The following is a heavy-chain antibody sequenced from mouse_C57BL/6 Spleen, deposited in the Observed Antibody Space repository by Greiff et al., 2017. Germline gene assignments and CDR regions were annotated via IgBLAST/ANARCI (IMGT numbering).Heavy chain of an antibody. CDR3: ARRAYYGSSPFDV. J-gene: IGHJ1*03. D-gene: IGHD1-1*01. Sequence: VQLQQPGAELVKPGASVKLSCKASGYTFTSYWMHWVKQRPGQGLEWIGMIHPNSGSTNYNEKFKSKATLTVDKSSSTAYMQLSSLPSEDSAVYYCARRAYYGSSPFDVWGTGTTVTVSS. CDR1: GYTFTSYW. V-gene: IGHV1-64*01. CDR2: IHPNSGST.